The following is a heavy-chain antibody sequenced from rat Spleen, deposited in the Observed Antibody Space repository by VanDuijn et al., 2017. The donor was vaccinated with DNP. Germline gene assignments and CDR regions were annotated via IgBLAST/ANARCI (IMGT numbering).Heavy chain of an antibody. Sequence: EVLLVESGGGLVQPGRSLKLSCIASGFTFNNYWMTWIRQVPGKGLEWVASITSSGGNTYYPDSVKGRFTISRDNAKSTLYLQMDSLRSEDSATYYCVTRGVGARYYWYFDFWGPGTMVTVSS. D-gene: IGHD5-1*01. CDR3: VTRGVGARYYWYFDF. CDR2: ITSSGGNT. CDR1: GFTFNNYW. J-gene: IGHJ1*01. V-gene: IGHV5-31*01.